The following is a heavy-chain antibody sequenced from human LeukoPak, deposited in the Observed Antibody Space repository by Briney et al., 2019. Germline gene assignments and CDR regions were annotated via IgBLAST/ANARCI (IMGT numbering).Heavy chain of an antibody. Sequence: GRSLRLSCAASGFTFSSYGMHWVRQAPGKGLEWVAVISYDGSNKYYADSVKGRFTISRDNSKNTLYLQMNSLRAEDTAVYYCAKEGHQLLHYLDYGMDVWGQGTTVTVSS. V-gene: IGHV3-30*18. CDR3: AKEGHQLLHYLDYGMDV. CDR1: GFTFSSYG. D-gene: IGHD2-2*01. J-gene: IGHJ6*02. CDR2: ISYDGSNK.